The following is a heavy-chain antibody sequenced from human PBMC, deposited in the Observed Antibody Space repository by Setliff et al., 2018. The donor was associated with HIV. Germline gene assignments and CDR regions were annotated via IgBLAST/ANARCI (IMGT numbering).Heavy chain of an antibody. J-gene: IGHJ4*02. V-gene: IGHV1-2*02. CDR1: GYTFTGSF. CDR2: INCNSGGT. Sequence: SSVKVSCKSSGYTFTGSFMHWVRQAPGQGLEWMGWINCNSGGTYYAQNFQGRVTMTRDTSINTAYMGLSRLRSDDTAVYYCARDDHGDPFDYWGQGTLVTVSS. CDR3: ARDDHGDPFDY. D-gene: IGHD4-17*01.